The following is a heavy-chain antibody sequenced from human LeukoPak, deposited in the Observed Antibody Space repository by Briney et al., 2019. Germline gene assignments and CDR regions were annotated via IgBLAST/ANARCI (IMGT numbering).Heavy chain of an antibody. V-gene: IGHV3-23*01. CDR2: ISGSGDNT. CDR1: GFTFSSCA. D-gene: IGHD6-19*01. J-gene: IGHJ4*02. CDR3: AKGIGLAVAGLHY. Sequence: GGSLRLSCGASGFTFSSCAMTWVRQAPGRGLEWVSAISGSGDNTYYADSVKGRFTISRDNSKTTLNLQMNSLRAEDTAVYYCAKGIGLAVAGLHYWGQGTLVTVSS.